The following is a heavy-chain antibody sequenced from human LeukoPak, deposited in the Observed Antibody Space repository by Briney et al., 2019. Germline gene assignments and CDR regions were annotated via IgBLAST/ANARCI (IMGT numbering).Heavy chain of an antibody. CDR3: ARVRDHLFDY. CDR1: GYTFTSHG. V-gene: IGHV1-18*01. D-gene: IGHD1-14*01. Sequence: ASVKVSCTASGYTFTSHGISWVRQAPGQGREWMGWIRPSTGDTDYALNLQGRVTLTTDTSTSTAYMELRSLRSDDTAVYYCARVRDHLFDYWGQGTLVAVSS. CDR2: IRPSTGDT. J-gene: IGHJ4*02.